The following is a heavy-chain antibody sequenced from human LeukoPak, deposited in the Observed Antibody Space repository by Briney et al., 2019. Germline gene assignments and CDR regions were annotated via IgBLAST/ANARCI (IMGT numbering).Heavy chain of an antibody. CDR1: LFSRSSYW. Sequence: GGTLGLCCAVSLFSRSSYWMSWVRQAPGKGLEWVANIKQDGSEKYYVDSVKGRFTISRDNAKNSLYLQMNSLRAEDTAVYYCARHGSGWYQKDYWGQGTLVTVSS. J-gene: IGHJ4*02. CDR3: ARHGSGWYQKDY. V-gene: IGHV3-7*01. CDR2: IKQDGSEK. D-gene: IGHD6-19*01.